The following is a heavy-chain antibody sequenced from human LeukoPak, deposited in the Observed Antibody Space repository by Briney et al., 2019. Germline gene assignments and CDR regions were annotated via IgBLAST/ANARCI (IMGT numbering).Heavy chain of an antibody. CDR2: LYDTGIT. V-gene: IGHV4-59*08. CDR1: GVSISVYH. Sequence: KTSETLSLTCTVSGVSISVYHWSWIRQPPGKGLEWIGYLYDTGITNYNPSLKSRVTISVDTFENQISLKLSSVTAADTAVYFCANEGMGSEATTADGAFDIWGQGTTVTVSS. CDR3: ANEGMGSEATTADGAFDI. D-gene: IGHD1-26*01. J-gene: IGHJ3*02.